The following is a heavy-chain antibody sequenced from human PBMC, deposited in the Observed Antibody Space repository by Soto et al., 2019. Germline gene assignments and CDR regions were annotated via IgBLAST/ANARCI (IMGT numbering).Heavy chain of an antibody. CDR2: IYYSGST. CDR1: GGAISSGGYY. V-gene: IGHV4-31*03. J-gene: IGHJ4*02. CDR3: ARGCSGEPASAAADFDD. D-gene: IGHD6-13*01. Sequence: SETMSLTCTFSGGAISSGGYYWSWIRQHPGKGLEWIGYIYYSGSTYYNPSLKSRVTISVDTSKNQFSLKLSSVTAADTAVYYCARGCSGEPASAAADFDDWGQAALLTGS.